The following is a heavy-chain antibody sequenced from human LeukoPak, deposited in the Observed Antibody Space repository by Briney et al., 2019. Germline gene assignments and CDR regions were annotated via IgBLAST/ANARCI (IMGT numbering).Heavy chain of an antibody. CDR1: GCSISSGYY. J-gene: IGHJ4*02. CDR2: IYHSGST. D-gene: IGHD5-24*01. Sequence: SETLSLTCTVSGCSISSGYYWGWIRQPPGKGLEWIGSIYHSGSTNYNPSLKSRVTISVDKSKNQFSLKLSSVTAADTAVYYCARVDYHGGGYSYWGQGTLVTVSS. CDR3: ARVDYHGGGYSY. V-gene: IGHV4-38-2*02.